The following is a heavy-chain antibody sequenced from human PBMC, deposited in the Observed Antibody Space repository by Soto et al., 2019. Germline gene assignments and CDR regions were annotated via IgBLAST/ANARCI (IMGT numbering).Heavy chain of an antibody. D-gene: IGHD2-8*01. J-gene: IGHJ4*02. CDR2: ISSSSSYI. Sequence: GGSLRLSCAASGFTFSSYSMNLVRQAPGEGLEWVSSISSSSSYIYYADSVKGRFTISRDNAKNSLYLQMNSLRAEDTAVYYCARVPGYCTNGVCPRDYWGQGTLVTVSS. V-gene: IGHV3-21*01. CDR1: GFTFSSYS. CDR3: ARVPGYCTNGVCPRDY.